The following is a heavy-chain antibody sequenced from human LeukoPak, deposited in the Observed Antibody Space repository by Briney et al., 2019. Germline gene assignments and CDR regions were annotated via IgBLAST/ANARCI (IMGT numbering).Heavy chain of an antibody. J-gene: IGHJ4*02. D-gene: IGHD3-22*01. CDR1: QRPVCRYA. CDR3: ARDLTEYYYDSGGHQSDY. Sequence: SVKVSCTPSQRPVCRYAIMWVSQAPGLGLEGLGRIIHILGIKNYAQKVQGRVTITGDNSTSTLYLELSSLRSEDTAVYYCARDLTEYYYDSGGHQSDYWGQGTLVTVSS. V-gene: IGHV1-69*04. CDR2: IIHILGIK.